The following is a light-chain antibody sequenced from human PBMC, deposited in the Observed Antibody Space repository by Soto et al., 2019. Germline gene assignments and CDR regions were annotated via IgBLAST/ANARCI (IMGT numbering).Light chain of an antibody. CDR2: DVS. CDR1: SSDVGSYNY. CDR3: SSYTSSSTPVV. J-gene: IGLJ2*01. Sequence: QSALTRRASVSGSPGQSITISCTGTSSDVGSYNYVSWYQQHPGKAPKLMIYDVSNRPSGVSNRFSGSKSGNTASLTISGLQAEDEADYYCSSYTSSSTPVVFGGGTKLTVL. V-gene: IGLV2-14*01.